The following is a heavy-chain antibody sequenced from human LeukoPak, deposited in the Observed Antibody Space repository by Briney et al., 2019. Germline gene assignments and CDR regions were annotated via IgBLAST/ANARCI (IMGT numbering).Heavy chain of an antibody. V-gene: IGHV4-61*02. CDR1: GGSISSGSYY. J-gene: IGHJ3*01. CDR3: VRGAHYGDYVED. D-gene: IGHD4-17*01. CDR2: IYTSGSF. Sequence: SETLSLTCTVSGGSISSGSYYWSWIRQPAGKGLEWIGRIYTSGSFNYNPSLKSRVTISVDTSKNQFSLKLSSVTAADTAVYYCVRGAHYGDYVEDWGQGTMVTVSS.